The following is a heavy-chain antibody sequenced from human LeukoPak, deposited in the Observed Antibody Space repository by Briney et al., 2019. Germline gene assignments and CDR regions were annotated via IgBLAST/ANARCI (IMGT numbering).Heavy chain of an antibody. D-gene: IGHD5-12*01. CDR3: ARRRVVADKYFEY. CDR1: VFTFSTYL. J-gene: IGHJ4*02. Sequence: GWSLTLSCAASVFTFSTYLMTWVRQAPGKGRDWVANIKQFGSEKYYVDSVKGRFTISRDNAMNSLYLQMNSLRAGDTGVYFCARRRVVADKYFEYWGQRTLVAVSS. CDR2: IKQFGSEK. V-gene: IGHV3-7*01.